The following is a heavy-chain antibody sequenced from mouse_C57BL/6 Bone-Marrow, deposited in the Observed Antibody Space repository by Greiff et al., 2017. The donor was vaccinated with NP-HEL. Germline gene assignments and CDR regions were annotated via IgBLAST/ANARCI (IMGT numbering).Heavy chain of an antibody. V-gene: IGHV1-69*01. Sequence: QVQLQQPGAELVMPGASVKLSCKASGYTFTSYWMHWVKQRPGQGLEWIGEIDPSDSYTNYNQKFKGKSTLTVDKSSSTAYMQLSSLTSEDSAVYYCARFYYGSLYWYFDVWGTGTTVTVSS. CDR2: IDPSDSYT. D-gene: IGHD1-1*01. CDR3: ARFYYGSLYWYFDV. J-gene: IGHJ1*03. CDR1: GYTFTSYW.